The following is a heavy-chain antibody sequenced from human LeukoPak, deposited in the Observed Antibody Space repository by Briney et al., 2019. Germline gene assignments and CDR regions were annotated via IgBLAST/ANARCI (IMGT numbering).Heavy chain of an antibody. D-gene: IGHD2-21*02. V-gene: IGHV3-53*01. Sequence: GGSLILSCAASGFTVSSNYMSWVHQAPGQGLEWVSVIYSGGSTYYADSVKGRFTISRDNSKNTLYLQMNSLRAEDTAVYYCALEIGDSMGYWGQGTLVTVSS. CDR2: IYSGGST. CDR1: GFTVSSNY. J-gene: IGHJ4*02. CDR3: ALEIGDSMGY.